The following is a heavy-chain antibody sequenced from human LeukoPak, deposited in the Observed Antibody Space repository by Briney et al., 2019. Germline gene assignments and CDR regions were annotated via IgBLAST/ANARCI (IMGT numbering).Heavy chain of an antibody. CDR1: GYTFTSYG. V-gene: IGHV1-18*01. CDR3: ARDNGYSSSPGYFDY. Sequence: ASVKVSCKASGYTFTSYGISWVRQAPGQGLEWMGWISAYNGNTNYAQKLQGRVTMTTDTSTSTAYMELRSLRSDDTAVYYCARDNGYSSSPGYFDYWGQGTLVTVSS. J-gene: IGHJ4*02. CDR2: ISAYNGNT. D-gene: IGHD6-6*01.